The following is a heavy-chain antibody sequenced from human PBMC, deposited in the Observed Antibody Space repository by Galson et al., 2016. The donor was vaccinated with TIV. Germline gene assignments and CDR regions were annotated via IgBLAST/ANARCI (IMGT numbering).Heavy chain of an antibody. CDR1: GGSISDNY. J-gene: IGHJ4*02. CDR3: ASDWWVSYTDRPYFDY. D-gene: IGHD1-26*01. V-gene: IGHV4-4*07. CDR2: TYTSVNT. Sequence: ETLSLTCTVSGGSISDNYWSWIRQSAGKGLEWIGRTYTSVNTDYNPSLESRVTLSADTSKNQFSLSLRSVTVADTAVYFCASDWWVSYTDRPYFDYWGQGILVTVSS.